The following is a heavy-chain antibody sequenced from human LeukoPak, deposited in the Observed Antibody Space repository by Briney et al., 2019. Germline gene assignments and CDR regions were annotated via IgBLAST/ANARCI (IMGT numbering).Heavy chain of an antibody. Sequence: GASVKVSCKASGYTFTSYGISWVRQAPGQGLEWMGWISAYNGNTNYAQKLRGRVTMTTDTSTSTAYMELRSLRSDDTAVYYCARGGGYYGSGSYYPSRWFDPWGQGTLVTVSS. CDR1: GYTFTSYG. CDR2: ISAYNGNT. D-gene: IGHD3-10*01. J-gene: IGHJ5*02. V-gene: IGHV1-18*01. CDR3: ARGGGYYGSGSYYPSRWFDP.